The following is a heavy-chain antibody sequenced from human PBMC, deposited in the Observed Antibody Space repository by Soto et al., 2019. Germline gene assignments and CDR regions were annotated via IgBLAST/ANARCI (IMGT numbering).Heavy chain of an antibody. CDR3: ATTRSGYYYVWFDP. V-gene: IGHV1-24*01. J-gene: IGHJ5*02. CDR1: GYTLTELS. Sequence: ASVKVSCKVSGYTLTELSMHWVRQAPGKGLEWMGGFDPEDGETIYAQKSQGRVTMTEDTSTDTAYMELSSLRSEDTAVYYCATTRSGYYYVWFDPWGQGTLVTVSS. CDR2: FDPEDGET. D-gene: IGHD3-22*01.